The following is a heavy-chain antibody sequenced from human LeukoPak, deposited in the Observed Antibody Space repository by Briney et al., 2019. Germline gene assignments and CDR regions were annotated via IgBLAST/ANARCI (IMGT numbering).Heavy chain of an antibody. Sequence: GGSLRLSCTAPGFSFGDYAMTWVRQAPGKGLEWVGFIRGKAYGGTTEYAASVKGRFTISRDDSKRIAYLQMNSLKTEDTAVYYCTRHCGGGSCYRFDYWGQGTLVTVSS. J-gene: IGHJ4*02. CDR1: GFSFGDYA. CDR2: IRGKAYGGTT. D-gene: IGHD2-15*01. V-gene: IGHV3-49*04. CDR3: TRHCGGGSCYRFDY.